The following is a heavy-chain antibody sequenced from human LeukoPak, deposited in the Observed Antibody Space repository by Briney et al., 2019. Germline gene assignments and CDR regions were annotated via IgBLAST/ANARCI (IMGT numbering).Heavy chain of an antibody. J-gene: IGHJ5*02. CDR3: ARSDYSNYQTVWFDP. D-gene: IGHD4-11*01. Sequence: CKASGGTFSSYAISWVRQAPGQGLEWMGRIIPIFGIANYAQKFQGRVTITADKSTSTAYMELSSLRSEDTAVYYCARSDYSNYQTVWFDPWGQGTLVTVSS. CDR2: IIPIFGIA. CDR1: GGTFSSYA. V-gene: IGHV1-69*04.